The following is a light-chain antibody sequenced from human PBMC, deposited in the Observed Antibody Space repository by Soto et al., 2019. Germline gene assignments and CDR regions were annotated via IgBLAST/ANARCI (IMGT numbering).Light chain of an antibody. Sequence: ETGMTQSPATLSLCRVGIATLSCRASQSVSSNLAWYQHKPGQAPRLFIYGASTRATGIPARFSGSGSGTDFTLTISSLQSEDFAVYYCQQYNNWPLTFGGGTKVDIK. CDR3: QQYNNWPLT. J-gene: IGKJ4*01. CDR2: GAS. CDR1: QSVSSN. V-gene: IGKV3-15*01.